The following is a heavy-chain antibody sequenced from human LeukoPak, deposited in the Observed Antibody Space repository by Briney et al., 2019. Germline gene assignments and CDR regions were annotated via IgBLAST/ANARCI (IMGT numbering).Heavy chain of an antibody. CDR3: AKDLRIQLWAYYFDY. Sequence: YAMTWVRQAPGKGLEWVSTISNSGGSTYYADSVKGRSTISRDNSKNTLYLHMNSLRDEDTAVYYCAKDLRIQLWAYYFDYWGQGTLVTVSS. J-gene: IGHJ4*02. CDR1: YA. D-gene: IGHD5-18*01. CDR2: ISNSGGST. V-gene: IGHV3-23*01.